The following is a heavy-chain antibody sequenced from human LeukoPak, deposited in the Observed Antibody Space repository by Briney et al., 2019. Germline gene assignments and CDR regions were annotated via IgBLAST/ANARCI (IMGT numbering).Heavy chain of an antibody. CDR1: GYKLTNNW. D-gene: IGHD6-13*01. J-gene: IGHJ5*02. Sequence: GESLKISCKISGYKLTNNWIGWVRLVPGTGLEWMGLIYPGYSDAKYSPSFQGQVTLSVDASISTAYLQLSGLRASDTAIYYCVRFALTSSLDHWGQGTLVTVSS. CDR3: VRFALTSSLDH. V-gene: IGHV5-51*01. CDR2: IYPGYSDA.